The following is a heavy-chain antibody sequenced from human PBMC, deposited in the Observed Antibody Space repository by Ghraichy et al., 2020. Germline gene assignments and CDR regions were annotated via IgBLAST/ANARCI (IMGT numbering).Heavy chain of an antibody. J-gene: IGHJ5*02. CDR3: ARDDPSIAAAGTDP. V-gene: IGHV1-2*06. D-gene: IGHD6-13*01. Sequence: ASVKVSCKASGYTFTGYYMHWVRQAPGQGLEWMGRINPNSGGTNYAQKFQGRVTMTRDTSISTAYMELSRLRSDDTAVYYCARDDPSIAAAGTDPWGQGTLVTVSS. CDR2: INPNSGGT. CDR1: GYTFTGYY.